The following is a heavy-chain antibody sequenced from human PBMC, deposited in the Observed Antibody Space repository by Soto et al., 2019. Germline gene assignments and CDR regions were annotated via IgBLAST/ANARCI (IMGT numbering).Heavy chain of an antibody. CDR3: ARDRADYGSGNYYNRIDF. CDR1: GGIFSTYA. J-gene: IGHJ4*02. D-gene: IGHD3-10*01. CDR2: IIPIFGTP. V-gene: IGHV1-69*01. Sequence: QVQLVQSGAEVKKPGSSVKVSCKASGGIFSTYAISWLRQAPGQGLEWMGGIIPIFGTPNYAQRFQGRVTIPADESTSTAYMELSRLRSEDTAVYYCARDRADYGSGNYYNRIDFWGQGTLVTVSS.